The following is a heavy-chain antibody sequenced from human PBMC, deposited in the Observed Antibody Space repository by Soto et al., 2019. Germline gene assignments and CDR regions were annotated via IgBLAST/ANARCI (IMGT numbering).Heavy chain of an antibody. CDR2: ISGGGDTT. Sequence: VQLLESGGGLVQPGGSLRLSCAASGFTFNNYAMTWVRQAPGKGLEWVSAISGGGDTTSYADSVEGRFTASRDGSKNTLYLQMSSLRAEDAALYYCAKGRGGSGSLTPRVDFWGQGTLVTVSS. D-gene: IGHD3-10*01. V-gene: IGHV3-23*01. CDR3: AKGRGGSGSLTPRVDF. J-gene: IGHJ4*02. CDR1: GFTFNNYA.